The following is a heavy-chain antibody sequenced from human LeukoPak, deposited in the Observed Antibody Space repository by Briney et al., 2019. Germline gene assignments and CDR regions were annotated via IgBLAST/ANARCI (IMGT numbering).Heavy chain of an antibody. D-gene: IGHD1-26*01. V-gene: IGHV4-59*08. CDR1: GGSISTYY. CDR2: IYYTGST. Sequence: KPSETLSLTCTVSGGSISTYYWSWIRQPPGKGLEWIGYIYYTGSTNYNPSLKSRVTISVDTSKNQFSLKLSSVTAADTAVYYCARHDRGSSPLDYWGQGTLVTVSS. CDR3: ARHDRGSSPLDY. J-gene: IGHJ4*02.